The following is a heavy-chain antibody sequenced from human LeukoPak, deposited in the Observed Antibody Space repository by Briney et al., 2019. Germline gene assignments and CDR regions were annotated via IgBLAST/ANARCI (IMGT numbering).Heavy chain of an antibody. Sequence: LAGGALRLSCVTSGFTFGDYAMHWVRQAPGKGLEWVSGISWNRDSIGYADSVKGRFTISRDNAKNSLYLQMNSLRPEDTALYYCVKDKTSGSYYYMGVWGKGTTVTVSS. CDR3: VKDKTSGSYYYMGV. V-gene: IGHV3-9*01. D-gene: IGHD3-22*01. CDR2: ISWNRDSI. J-gene: IGHJ6*03. CDR1: GFTFGDYA.